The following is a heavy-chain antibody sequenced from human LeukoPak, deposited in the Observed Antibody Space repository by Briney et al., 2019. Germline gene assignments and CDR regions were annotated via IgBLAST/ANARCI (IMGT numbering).Heavy chain of an antibody. V-gene: IGHV4-59*01. D-gene: IGHD3-10*01. J-gene: IGHJ6*03. Sequence: SETLSLTCTVSGGSISSYYWSWIRQPPGKGLEWIGYIYYSGSTNYNPSLKSRVTISVDTSKNQFSLKLSSVTAAGTAVYYCAREFRRWLGGYYYYYMDVWGKGTTVTVSS. CDR2: IYYSGST. CDR3: AREFRRWLGGYYYYYMDV. CDR1: GGSISSYY.